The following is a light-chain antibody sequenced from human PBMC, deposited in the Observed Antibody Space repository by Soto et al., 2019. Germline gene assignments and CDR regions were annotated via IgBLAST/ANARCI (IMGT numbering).Light chain of an antibody. V-gene: IGLV1-44*01. Sequence: QSALTQPPSASGTPGQRITISCSGSSSNIGTYSVNWYQQLPGTAPKFLIYSNHQRPSRVPGRYSGSKSGTSASLAISGLQSDDEADYYCAAWDDSLNGPVFGGGTKLTVL. CDR2: SNH. CDR3: AAWDDSLNGPV. J-gene: IGLJ3*02. CDR1: SSNIGTYS.